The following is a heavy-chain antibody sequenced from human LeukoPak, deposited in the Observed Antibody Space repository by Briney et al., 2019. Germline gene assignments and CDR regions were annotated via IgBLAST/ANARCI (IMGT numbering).Heavy chain of an antibody. D-gene: IGHD2-2*01. V-gene: IGHV4-39*01. CDR1: GGSISSSSSY. Sequence: SETLSLTCSVSGGSISSSSSYWGWIRQPPGKGLEWIGSIYYSGSSFDNPALKSRVTVSVDTSKNQFSLKLSSVTAADTAVYYCAREYQLLRSYWFDPWGQGTLVTVSS. CDR2: IYYSGSS. CDR3: AREYQLLRSYWFDP. J-gene: IGHJ5*02.